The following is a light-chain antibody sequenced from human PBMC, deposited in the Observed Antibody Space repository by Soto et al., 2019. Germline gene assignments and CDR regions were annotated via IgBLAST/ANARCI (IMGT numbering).Light chain of an antibody. CDR2: GAS. Sequence: AIQLTQSPSSLSASVGDRVTISFRASRGIRNVLAWYQHAPGKDPKLLIYGASILHSGVPSRFSGSGSGTDFTLTISSLLPEDFATYYCLQDFNYPITFGQGTRLEIK. CDR3: LQDFNYPIT. V-gene: IGKV1-6*02. J-gene: IGKJ5*01. CDR1: RGIRNV.